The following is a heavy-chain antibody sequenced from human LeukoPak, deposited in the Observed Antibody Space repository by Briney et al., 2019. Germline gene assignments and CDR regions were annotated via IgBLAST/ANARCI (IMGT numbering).Heavy chain of an antibody. CDR3: ARNIWFGESSDAFDI. CDR2: INLNSGAT. CDR1: GYTFTGYY. J-gene: IGHJ3*02. V-gene: IGHV1-2*02. Sequence: ASVKVSCKASGYTFTGYYMHWVRQAPGQGLEWMGCINLNSGATRYAQKFQGRVTMTRDTSISTAYMELSRLRSDDTAVYYCARNIWFGESSDAFDIWGQGTMVTVSS. D-gene: IGHD3-10*01.